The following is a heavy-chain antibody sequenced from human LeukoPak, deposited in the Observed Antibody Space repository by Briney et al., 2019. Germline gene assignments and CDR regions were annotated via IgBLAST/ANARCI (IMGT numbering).Heavy chain of an antibody. CDR3: ARGRFTIFGVVIAGKYYFDY. Sequence: PSETLSLTCTVSGGSISSYYWSWIRQPPGKGLEWIGYIYYSGSTNYNPSLKSRVTISVDTSKNQFSLKLSSVTAADTAVYYCARGRFTIFGVVIAGKYYFDYWGQGTLATVSS. CDR2: IYYSGST. D-gene: IGHD3-3*01. CDR1: GGSISSYY. V-gene: IGHV4-59*12. J-gene: IGHJ4*02.